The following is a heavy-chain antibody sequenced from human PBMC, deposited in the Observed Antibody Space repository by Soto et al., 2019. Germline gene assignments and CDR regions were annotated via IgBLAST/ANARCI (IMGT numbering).Heavy chain of an antibody. Sequence: ASETLSLTCAVYGGSFSGYYWSWIRQPPGKGLEWIGEINHSGSTNYNPSLKSQVTISVDTSKNQFSLKLRSVTAADTAVYYCARTYCSSASCYGLYYFGMDVWGQGTTVTVSS. CDR2: INHSGST. V-gene: IGHV4-34*01. CDR3: ARTYCSSASCYGLYYFGMDV. D-gene: IGHD2-2*01. J-gene: IGHJ6*02. CDR1: GGSFSGYY.